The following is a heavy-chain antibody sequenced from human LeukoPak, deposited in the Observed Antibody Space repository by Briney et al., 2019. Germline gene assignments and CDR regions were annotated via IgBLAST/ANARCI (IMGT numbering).Heavy chain of an antibody. D-gene: IGHD2-2*02. CDR1: GGSISSSSYY. CDR2: IYYSGST. J-gene: IGHJ5*02. CDR3: VRRSAIMPNWFDP. V-gene: IGHV4-39*01. Sequence: SETLSLTCTVSGGSISSSSYYWGWIRQPPGKGLEWIGSIYYSGSTYYNPSLKSRVTISVDTSKNQFSLKLSSVTAADTAVYFCVRRSAIMPNWFDPWGQGTLVTVSS.